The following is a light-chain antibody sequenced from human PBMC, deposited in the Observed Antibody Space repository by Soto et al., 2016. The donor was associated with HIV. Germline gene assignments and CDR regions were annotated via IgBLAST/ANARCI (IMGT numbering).Light chain of an antibody. CDR1: KLGNKY. CDR2: QTI. Sequence: SYELIQASSVSVSPGQTASITCSGDKLGNKYVCWYQKKSGQSPVLVMYQTIKRPSGIPERFSGSSSGNTATLTIGGTQAMDEADYFCQAWDSSTVVFGGGTKLTVL. J-gene: IGLJ2*01. CDR3: QAWDSSTVV. V-gene: IGLV3-1*01.